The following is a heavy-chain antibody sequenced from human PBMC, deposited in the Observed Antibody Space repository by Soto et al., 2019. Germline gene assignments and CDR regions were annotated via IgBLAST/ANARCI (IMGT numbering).Heavy chain of an antibody. D-gene: IGHD3-22*01. J-gene: IGHJ4*02. CDR3: ARSSYYYDSSEPPGY. Sequence: PGGSLRLSCAASGFIFSTYSMNWVRQGPGKGLEWVSYISSSSSTIFYTDSVKGRFTVSRDNAKNSLYLQMNSLRAEETAVYYCARSSYYYDSSEPPGYLCQGALVPVSS. V-gene: IGHV3-48*01. CDR2: ISSSSSTI. CDR1: GFIFSTYS.